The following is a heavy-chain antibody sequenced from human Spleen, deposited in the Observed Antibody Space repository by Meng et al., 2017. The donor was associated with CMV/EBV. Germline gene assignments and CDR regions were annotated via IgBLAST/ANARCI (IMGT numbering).Heavy chain of an antibody. J-gene: IGHJ4*02. D-gene: IGHD3-3*01. Sequence: SETLSLTCTVSGGSISSSSYYWGWIRQPPGKGLEWIGSIYYSGSTYYNPSLKSRVTISVDTSKNQFSLKLSSVTAADTAVYYCARGVLRFLEWLPNDYWGQGTLVTVSS. V-gene: IGHV4-39*01. CDR3: ARGVLRFLEWLPNDY. CDR2: IYYSGST. CDR1: GGSISSSSYY.